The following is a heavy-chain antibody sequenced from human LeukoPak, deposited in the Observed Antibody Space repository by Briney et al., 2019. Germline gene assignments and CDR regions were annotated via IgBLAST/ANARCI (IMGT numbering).Heavy chain of an antibody. J-gene: IGHJ5*02. CDR2: INPSTGGT. D-gene: IGHD1-1*01. V-gene: IGHV1-2*02. CDR3: ARQTGTTDKEVNGFDP. Sequence: ASVKVSCKASGYAFTDYYMHWVRQAPGQGLEWMGWINPSTGGTKYAQKFQGRVTMTRDTSITTAYMELSSLTSDDTALYSCARQTGTTDKEVNGFDPWGQGTLVTVSS. CDR1: GYAFTDYY.